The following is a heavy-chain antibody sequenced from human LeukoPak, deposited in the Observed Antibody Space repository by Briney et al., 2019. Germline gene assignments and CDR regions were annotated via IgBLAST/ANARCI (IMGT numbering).Heavy chain of an antibody. CDR1: GFTFSSYA. D-gene: IGHD2-2*02. CDR2: ISYDGSNK. V-gene: IGHV3-30-3*01. CDR3: ARVPYCSSSSCYSYFDY. Sequence: GGSLRLSCAASGFTFSSYAMHWVRQAPGKGLEWVAVISYDGSNKYYADSVKGRFTISRDNSKNTLYLQMSSLRAEDTAVYYCARVPYCSSSSCYSYFDYWGQGTLVTVSS. J-gene: IGHJ4*02.